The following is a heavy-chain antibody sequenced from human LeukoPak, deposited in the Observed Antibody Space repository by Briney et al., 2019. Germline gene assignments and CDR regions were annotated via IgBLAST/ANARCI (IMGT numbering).Heavy chain of an antibody. J-gene: IGHJ4*02. CDR3: ASSPGSSSWRSTIDY. D-gene: IGHD6-13*01. Sequence: SVKVSCKASGGTFSSYTISWVRQAPGQGLEWMGRIIPILGIANYAQKFQGRVTITADKSTSTAYMEVSSLRSEDTAVYYCASSPGSSSWRSTIDYWGQGTLVTVSS. V-gene: IGHV1-69*02. CDR1: GGTFSSYT. CDR2: IIPILGIA.